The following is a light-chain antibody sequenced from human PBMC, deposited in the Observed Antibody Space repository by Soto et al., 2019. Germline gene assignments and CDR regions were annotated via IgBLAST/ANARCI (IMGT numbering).Light chain of an antibody. Sequence: EIVLTQSPETLSVSPGERATLSCRASQSVSSNLAWYLQKPGQAPSLLIYAASTRATGIPARFGGGGSGTEFTLTISSLQSEDFAVYYGQQYNNWPITFGQGTRLEIK. CDR3: QQYNNWPIT. CDR1: QSVSSN. J-gene: IGKJ5*01. CDR2: AAS. V-gene: IGKV3-15*01.